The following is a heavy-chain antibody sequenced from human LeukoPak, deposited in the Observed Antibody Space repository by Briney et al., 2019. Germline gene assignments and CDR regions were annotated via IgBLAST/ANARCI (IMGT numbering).Heavy chain of an antibody. CDR3: AREGRDDYYFDY. V-gene: IGHV3-21*01. CDR2: ISSNSSYI. Sequence: GGSLRLSCAASGFTFSSYSMNWVRQAPGKGLEWVSSISSNSSYIYYADSVKGRFTISRDNAKNSLYLQMNSLRAEDTGVYYCAREGRDDYYFDYWGQGTLVTVSS. J-gene: IGHJ4*02. D-gene: IGHD1-1*01. CDR1: GFTFSSYS.